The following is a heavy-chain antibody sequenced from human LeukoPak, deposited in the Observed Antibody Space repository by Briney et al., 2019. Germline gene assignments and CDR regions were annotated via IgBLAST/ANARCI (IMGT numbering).Heavy chain of an antibody. V-gene: IGHV3-7*01. D-gene: IGHD5-18*01. Sequence: GGSLRLSCAASGFTFSSYWMSWVRQAPGKGLEWVANIKQDGSEKYYVDSVKGRFTISRDSAKNSLYLQMNSLRAEDTAVYYCARLTFQDTAMEYYFDYWGQGTLVTVSS. J-gene: IGHJ4*02. CDR1: GFTFSSYW. CDR2: IKQDGSEK. CDR3: ARLTFQDTAMEYYFDY.